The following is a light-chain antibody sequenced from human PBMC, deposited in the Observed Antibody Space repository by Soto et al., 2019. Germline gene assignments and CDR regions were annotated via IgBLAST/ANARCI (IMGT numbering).Light chain of an antibody. V-gene: IGKV1-9*01. CDR2: AAS. J-gene: IGKJ3*01. Sequence: DIQLTQSPSFLSASVGDRVTITCRASQGISSYLAWYQQKPGKAPKLLIYAASTLQSGVPSRFSGSGSGTEFTLTISSLQPEAFATYYCQQLTFGPGTKVDIK. CDR1: QGISSY. CDR3: QQLT.